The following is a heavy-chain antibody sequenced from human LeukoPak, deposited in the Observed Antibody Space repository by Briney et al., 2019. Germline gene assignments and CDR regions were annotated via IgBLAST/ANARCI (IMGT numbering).Heavy chain of an antibody. D-gene: IGHD3-10*01. Sequence: SGGSLRLSCAASGFTVSSNYMSWVRQALGKGLEWVSVMYSDGRTYYADSVKGRFTISRDNSKNTLYLQMNSLRAEDTAVYYCARDSGRLDVFDIWGQGTMVTVSS. J-gene: IGHJ3*02. V-gene: IGHV3-53*01. CDR1: GFTVSSNY. CDR3: ARDSGRLDVFDI. CDR2: MYSDGRT.